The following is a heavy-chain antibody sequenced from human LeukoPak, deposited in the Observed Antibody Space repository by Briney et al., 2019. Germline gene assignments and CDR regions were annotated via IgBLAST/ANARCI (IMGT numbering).Heavy chain of an antibody. V-gene: IGHV3-23*01. D-gene: IGHD6-13*01. CDR1: GFTFNSYG. CDR2: ISLSGDNM. J-gene: IGHJ4*02. Sequence: GGSLRLSCAASGFTFNSYGISWVRQAPGKGLEWVSDISLSGDNMFYADSVKGRFTISRDNSNHTVYLQMNSLRAEDTAVYYCAKVNSQQLVLAHYFDYWGQGTLVTVSS. CDR3: AKVNSQQLVLAHYFDY.